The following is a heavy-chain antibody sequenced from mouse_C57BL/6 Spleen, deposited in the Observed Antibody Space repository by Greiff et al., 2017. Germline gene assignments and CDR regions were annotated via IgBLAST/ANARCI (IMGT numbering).Heavy chain of an antibody. Sequence: VQLQQSGAELVKPGASVTISCKASGYAFSSYWMNWVKQRPGKGLEWIGQIYPGDGDTNYNGKFKGKATLTADKSSSTAYMQLSSLTSEDSAVYFCTRVGLDHDFDYWGQGTTLTVSS. J-gene: IGHJ2*01. CDR2: IYPGDGDT. CDR3: TRVGLDHDFDY. V-gene: IGHV1-80*01. CDR1: GYAFSSYW. D-gene: IGHD3-1*01.